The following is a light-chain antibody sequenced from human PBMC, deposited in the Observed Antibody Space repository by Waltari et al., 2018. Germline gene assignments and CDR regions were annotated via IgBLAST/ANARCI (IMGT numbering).Light chain of an antibody. CDR1: QTVPSAY. Sequence: ILLTQSPGTLSLSPGERATLSCRASQTVPSAYLAWYQQKPGQPPRLLIYDTSSRATAIPDRFSGSGSGTDFTLTIRRLEPEDFAVYYCQQYDSSPLTFGGGTKVEIK. CDR2: DTS. V-gene: IGKV3-20*01. CDR3: QQYDSSPLT. J-gene: IGKJ4*01.